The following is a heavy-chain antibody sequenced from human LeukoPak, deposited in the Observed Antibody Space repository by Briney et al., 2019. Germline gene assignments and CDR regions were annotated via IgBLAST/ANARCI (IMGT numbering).Heavy chain of an antibody. J-gene: IGHJ4*02. CDR2: TSYDGNKK. D-gene: IGHD3-22*01. CDR1: GFTFSSYA. V-gene: IGHV3-30*04. CDR3: GRSTYYYDSSGYGVTQSDY. Sequence: GGSLRLSCAASGFTFSSYAMHWVRQAPGKGLEWVAVTSYDGNKKYYADSVKGRLIISRDNSKNTLYLQMNSLRAEDTAVYYCGRSTYYYDSSGYGVTQSDYWGQGTLVTVSS.